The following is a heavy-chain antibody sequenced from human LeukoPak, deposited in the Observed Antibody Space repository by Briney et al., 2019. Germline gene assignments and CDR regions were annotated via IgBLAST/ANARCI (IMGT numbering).Heavy chain of an antibody. CDR2: IYHSGST. CDR3: ARGFRGPEAV. J-gene: IGHJ4*02. Sequence: SETLSLTCAVYGGSFSGYYWSWVRQPPGKGLEWIGEIYHSGSTNYNPSLKSRVTISVDKSKNQFSLKLSSVTAADTAVYYCARGFRGPEAVWGQGTLVTVSS. CDR1: GGSFSGYY. D-gene: IGHD5-24*01. V-gene: IGHV4-34*01.